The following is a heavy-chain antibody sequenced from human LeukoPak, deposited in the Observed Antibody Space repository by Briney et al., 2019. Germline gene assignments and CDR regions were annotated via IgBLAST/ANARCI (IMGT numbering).Heavy chain of an antibody. CDR3: ARHRGETTVVTLYYFDF. V-gene: IGHV4-39*01. CDR2: IYYSGST. CDR1: GGSISSSSYY. Sequence: SETLSLTCTVSGGSISSSSYYWGWIRQPPGKGLEWIGNIYYSGSTFYNPSLKSRVTISVDTSKNQFFLKLSSVTAADTAVYYCARHRGETTVVTLYYFDFWGQGALVTVSS. D-gene: IGHD4-23*01. J-gene: IGHJ4*02.